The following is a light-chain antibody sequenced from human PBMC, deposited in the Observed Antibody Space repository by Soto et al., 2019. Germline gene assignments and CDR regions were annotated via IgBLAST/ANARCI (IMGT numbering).Light chain of an antibody. Sequence: DIQMTQSPSTLSASVVDRVTITCLASQSVSSWLAWYQQKPGKAPKLLIYDASSLESGVPSRFSGSGSGTEFTLTISSLQPDDFATYYCQQYNSYPPWTFGQGTKVDIK. CDR3: QQYNSYPPWT. J-gene: IGKJ1*01. CDR1: QSVSSW. V-gene: IGKV1-5*01. CDR2: DAS.